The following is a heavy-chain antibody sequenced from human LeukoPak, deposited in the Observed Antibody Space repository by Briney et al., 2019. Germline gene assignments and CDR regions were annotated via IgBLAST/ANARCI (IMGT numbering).Heavy chain of an antibody. CDR1: GFTFSSYW. CDR2: INSDGSST. Sequence: PGGSLRLSCAASGFTFSSYWMHWVRHAPGKGLVWVSRINSDGSSTIYADSVKGRFTISRDNAKNTLYLQMNSLRAEDTAVYYCARHGYCSSTSCYTYYDYYGMDVWGKGTTVTVSS. D-gene: IGHD2-2*01. J-gene: IGHJ6*04. V-gene: IGHV3-74*01. CDR3: ARHGYCSSTSCYTYYDYYGMDV.